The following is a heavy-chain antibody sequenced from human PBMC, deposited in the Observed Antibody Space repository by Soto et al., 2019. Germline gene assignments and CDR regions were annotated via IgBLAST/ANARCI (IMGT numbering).Heavy chain of an antibody. CDR3: ASKTSNYDYNGMDV. D-gene: IGHD3-3*01. CDR2: ISYDGSNK. J-gene: IGHJ6*01. Sequence: QVQLVESGGGVVQPGRSLRLSCAASGFTFSSYAMHWVRQAPGKGLEWVAVISYDGSNKYYADSVKGRFTISRDNSKNTLYLQMNSLRAEDTAVYYCASKTSNYDYNGMDVW. V-gene: IGHV3-30-3*01. CDR1: GFTFSSYA.